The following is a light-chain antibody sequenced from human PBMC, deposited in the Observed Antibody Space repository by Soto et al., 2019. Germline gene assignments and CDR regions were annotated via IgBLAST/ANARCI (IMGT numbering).Light chain of an antibody. Sequence: EIVLTQSPGTLSLSPGERATLSCRASETVSNSYVAWYQHKPGQAPRLLIYGTSHRATCIPDRFSGSGSGTVFTLTISRLEPEDFVVYYCHRFGSSHFGPGTTVDIK. CDR1: ETVSNSY. V-gene: IGKV3-20*01. J-gene: IGKJ3*01. CDR3: HRFGSSH. CDR2: GTS.